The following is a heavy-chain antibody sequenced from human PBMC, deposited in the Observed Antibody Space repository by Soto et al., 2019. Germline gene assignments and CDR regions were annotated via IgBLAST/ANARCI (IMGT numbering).Heavy chain of an antibody. CDR1: GFAFQTYT. V-gene: IGHV3-21*01. D-gene: IGHD2-8*01. CDR3: AKVGVLRTNFRWFDL. Sequence: EGQLVESGGGLVKPGGSLRLSCAASGFAFQTYTMEWLRQPPGKGLEWVSSITISGNYIYYADSVKGRFTISRDNGRNSVYLQMNSLRAKDTAVYYCAKVGVLRTNFRWFDLWGQGTLVTVSS. J-gene: IGHJ5*02. CDR2: ITISGNYI.